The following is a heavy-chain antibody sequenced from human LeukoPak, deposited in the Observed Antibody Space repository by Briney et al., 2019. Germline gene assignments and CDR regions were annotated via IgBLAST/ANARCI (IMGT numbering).Heavy chain of an antibody. CDR1: GYTFANYD. CDR2: MNPNSGNT. CDR3: ASGAEYCGGDCYDKYYFDY. J-gene: IGHJ4*02. D-gene: IGHD2-21*02. V-gene: IGHV1-8*01. Sequence: ASVKVSCTASGYTFANYDIHWVRQASGQGLEWMGWMNPNSGNTGYAQKFQGRVTMTGNTSITTAYMELSSLRSDDTAVYYCASGAEYCGGDCYDKYYFDYWGQGTLVTVSS.